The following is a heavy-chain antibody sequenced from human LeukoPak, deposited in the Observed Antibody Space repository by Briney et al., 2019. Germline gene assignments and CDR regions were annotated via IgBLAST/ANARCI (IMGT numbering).Heavy chain of an antibody. D-gene: IGHD3-10*01. CDR3: ARYLNYYGSGRVDY. CDR2: NYYSGST. Sequence: SSETLSLTCTVSGVSISSGGYYWSWIRQHPGKGLEWIGYNYYSGSTYYNPSLKSRVTISVDTSKNQFSLKLSSVTAADTAVYYCARYLNYYGSGRVDYWGQGTLVTVSS. J-gene: IGHJ4*02. V-gene: IGHV4-31*03. CDR1: GVSISSGGYY.